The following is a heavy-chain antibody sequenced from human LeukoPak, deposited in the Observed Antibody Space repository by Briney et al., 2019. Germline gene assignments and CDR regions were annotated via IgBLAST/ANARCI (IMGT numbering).Heavy chain of an antibody. J-gene: IGHJ4*02. V-gene: IGHV4-4*02. CDR1: GGSFSSSHW. D-gene: IGHD2-15*01. CDR3: AREMVGCSVSSWGCEFVY. Sequence: PSGTLSLTCAVSGGSFSSSHWWSWLRQPPGKGLEWIGEIYHSGSTNYNPSLKSRVTISVDKSKNQFSLKLSSVTAADTAVYYCAREMVGCSVSSWGCEFVYWRQGTMVTVSS. CDR2: IYHSGST.